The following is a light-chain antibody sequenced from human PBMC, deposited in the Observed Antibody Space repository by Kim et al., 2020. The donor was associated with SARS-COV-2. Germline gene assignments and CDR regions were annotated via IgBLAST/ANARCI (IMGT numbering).Light chain of an antibody. CDR1: QSVSSY. Sequence: SFSPGERATLSCRASQSVSSYFAWYQQKPGQAPRLLIYDASNRATGIPARFSGSGSGTDFTLTISSLEPEDFAVYYCQQRSNWRTFGQGTRLEIK. CDR2: DAS. V-gene: IGKV3-11*01. J-gene: IGKJ5*01. CDR3: QQRSNWRT.